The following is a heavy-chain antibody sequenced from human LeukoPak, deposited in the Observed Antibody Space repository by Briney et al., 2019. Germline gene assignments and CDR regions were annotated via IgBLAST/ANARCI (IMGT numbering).Heavy chain of an antibody. Sequence: PGGSLRLSCAASGFTFSSYAMHWVRQAPGKGLEWVAVISYDGSNKYYADSVKGRFTISRDNSKNTLYLQMNSLRAEDTAVYYCARGANGYSYGYAQIDYWGQGTLVTVSS. J-gene: IGHJ4*02. V-gene: IGHV3-30*04. CDR2: ISYDGSNK. CDR3: ARGANGYSYGYAQIDY. CDR1: GFTFSSYA. D-gene: IGHD5-18*01.